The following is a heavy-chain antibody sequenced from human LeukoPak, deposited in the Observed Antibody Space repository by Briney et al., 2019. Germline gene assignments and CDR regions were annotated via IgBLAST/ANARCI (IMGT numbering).Heavy chain of an antibody. J-gene: IGHJ4*02. Sequence: GASVKVSCKASGYTFTGYYMHWVRQAPGQGLEWMGWISPNSGGTNYAQKFQGRVTMTRDTPISTAYMELSRLRSDDTAVYYCAISGYCSSTSCPPDYWGQGTLVTVSS. V-gene: IGHV1-2*02. D-gene: IGHD2-2*01. CDR2: ISPNSGGT. CDR3: AISGYCSSTSCPPDY. CDR1: GYTFTGYY.